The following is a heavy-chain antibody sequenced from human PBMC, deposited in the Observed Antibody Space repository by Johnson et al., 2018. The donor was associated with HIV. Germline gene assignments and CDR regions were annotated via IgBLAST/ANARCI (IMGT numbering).Heavy chain of an antibody. V-gene: IGHV3-23*04. D-gene: IGHD2-15*01. J-gene: IGHJ3*02. CDR1: GFTFSSYA. CDR3: AKDAYCSGGRCYGFGAFDI. CDR2: IIGSGGNT. Sequence: VQLVESGGGLVQPGGSLSLYCTASGFTFSSYAMSWVRQAPGKGLEWVSTIIGSGGNTYYAESVKGRFTISRDNSKNTLYLQMNSLRAEDTAVFYCAKDAYCSGGRCYGFGAFDIWGQGTMVTVSS.